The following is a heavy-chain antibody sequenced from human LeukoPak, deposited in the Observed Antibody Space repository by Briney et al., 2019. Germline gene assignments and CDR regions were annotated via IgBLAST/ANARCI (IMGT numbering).Heavy chain of an antibody. CDR3: ASNYYGRRYFDY. CDR2: INHSGST. CDR1: GGSFSGYY. V-gene: IGHV4-34*01. D-gene: IGHD3-10*02. Sequence: SETLSLTCAVYGGSFSGYYWSWIRQPPGKGLEWIGEINHSGSTNYNPSLKSRVTISVDTSKNQFSLKLSSVTAADTAVYYCASNYYGRRYFDYWGQGTLVTVSS. J-gene: IGHJ4*02.